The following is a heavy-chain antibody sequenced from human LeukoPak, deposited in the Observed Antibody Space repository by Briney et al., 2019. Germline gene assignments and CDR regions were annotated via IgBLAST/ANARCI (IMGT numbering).Heavy chain of an antibody. CDR3: GGLAVFDY. V-gene: IGHV3-74*01. CDR2: INSDGSST. D-gene: IGHD2-15*01. CDR1: GFTFSSYW. Sequence: GGSLRLSCAASGFTFSSYWMHWVRQTPEKGLVWVSRINSDGSSTSYADSVKGRFTISRDNAKDTLYLQMNSLRPEDTAVYYCGGLAVFDYWGQGTLVTVSS. J-gene: IGHJ4*02.